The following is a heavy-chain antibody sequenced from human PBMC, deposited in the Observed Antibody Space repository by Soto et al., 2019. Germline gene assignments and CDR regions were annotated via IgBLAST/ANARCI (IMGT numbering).Heavy chain of an antibody. CDR3: ARDLDGYSYGSNFDY. D-gene: IGHD5-18*01. CDR1: GYTFTSYG. V-gene: IGHV1-18*01. Sequence: QVPLVQSGAEVKKPGASVKVSCKASGYTFTSYGISWVRQAPGQGLEWMGWISAYNGNTNYAQKLQGRVTMTIDTSTSTAYMELRSLRSDDTAVYYCARDLDGYSYGSNFDYWGQGTLVTVSS. J-gene: IGHJ4*02. CDR2: ISAYNGNT.